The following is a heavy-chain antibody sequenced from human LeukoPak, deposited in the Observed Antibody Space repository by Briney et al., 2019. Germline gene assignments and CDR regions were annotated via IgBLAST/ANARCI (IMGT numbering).Heavy chain of an antibody. CDR1: GFTFSSYS. D-gene: IGHD3-10*01. V-gene: IGHV3-21*01. J-gene: IGHJ6*03. CDR2: ISSSSSYI. Sequence: GGSLRLSCAASGFTFSSYSMNWVRQAPGKGLEWVSSISSSSSYIYYADSVKGRFTISRDNAKNSLYLQMNSLRAEDTAVYCCARDRSNYYGRSYYMDVWGKGTTVTVSS. CDR3: ARDRSNYYGRSYYMDV.